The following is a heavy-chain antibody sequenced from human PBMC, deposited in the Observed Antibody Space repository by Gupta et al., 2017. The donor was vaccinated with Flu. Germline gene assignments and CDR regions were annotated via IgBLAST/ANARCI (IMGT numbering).Heavy chain of an antibody. J-gene: IGHJ4*02. Sequence: GMTWVRQAPGKGLEWVAGIKWNGGDTGYADSVKGRFTISRDNAKKYVYLQMSSLRAEDTAFYYCVRDGADCAGDMCYSDSWGQGTLVTVSS. V-gene: IGHV3-20*03. CDR2: IKWNGGDT. CDR3: VRDGADCAGDMCYSDS. D-gene: IGHD2-21*01. CDR1: G.